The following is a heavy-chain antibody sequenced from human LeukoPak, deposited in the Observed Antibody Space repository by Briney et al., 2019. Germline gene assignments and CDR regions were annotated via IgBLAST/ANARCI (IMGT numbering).Heavy chain of an antibody. Sequence: ASVTVSCKASGYTFTTYAMHWLRQAPGQTLEWLGWITPANGYTKFSQQIQGRVTITRDTSASTAYMELSSLRSDDKAVYYCAIRDGHTDHWGQGTLVTVSS. J-gene: IGHJ4*02. V-gene: IGHV1-3*01. CDR1: GYTFTTYA. D-gene: IGHD5-24*01. CDR2: ITPANGYT. CDR3: AIRDGHTDH.